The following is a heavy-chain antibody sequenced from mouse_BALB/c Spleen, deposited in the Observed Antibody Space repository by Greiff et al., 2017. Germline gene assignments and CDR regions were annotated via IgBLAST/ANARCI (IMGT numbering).Heavy chain of an antibody. V-gene: IGHV5-6-2*01. J-gene: IGHJ2*01. CDR2: INSNGGST. CDR1: GFTFSSYY. CDR3: ARCYDVLDY. Sequence: EVKLMESGGGLVKLGGSLKLSCAASGFTFSSYYMSWVRQTPEKRLELVAAINSNGGSTYYPDTVKGRFTISRDNAKNTLYLQMSSLKSEDTALYYCARCYDVLDYWGQGTTLTVSS. D-gene: IGHD2-12*01.